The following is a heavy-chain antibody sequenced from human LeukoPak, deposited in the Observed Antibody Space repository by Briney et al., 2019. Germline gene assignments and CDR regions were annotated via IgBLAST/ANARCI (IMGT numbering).Heavy chain of an antibody. CDR1: GFTFSSYA. CDR2: ISSSSSYI. J-gene: IGHJ6*03. Sequence: GGSLRLSCAASGFTFSSYAMNWVRQAPGKGLEWVSSISSSSSYIYYADSVKGRFTISRDNAKNSLYLQMNSLRAEDTAVYYCANSGSYYEYYYYYMDVWGKGTTVTVSS. CDR3: ANSGSYYEYYYYYMDV. V-gene: IGHV3-21*01. D-gene: IGHD1-26*01.